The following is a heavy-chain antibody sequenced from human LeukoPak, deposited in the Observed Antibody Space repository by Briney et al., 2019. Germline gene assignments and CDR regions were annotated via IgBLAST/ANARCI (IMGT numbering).Heavy chain of an antibody. CDR2: IYSGGTR. CDR3: ARGLMWGFES. CDR1: GFTVRSNY. D-gene: IGHD2-8*01. Sequence: PGGSLRLSCAVSGFTVRSNYISWVRQAPGKGLEWVSVIYSGGTRHYGDSVRDRFTISRDNSKNTVYLQMDSLRVEDMAVYYCARGLMWGFESWGQGTLVTVSS. J-gene: IGHJ5*01. V-gene: IGHV3-66*01.